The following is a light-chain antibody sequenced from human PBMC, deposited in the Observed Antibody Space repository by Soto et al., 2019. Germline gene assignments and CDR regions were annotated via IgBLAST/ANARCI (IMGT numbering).Light chain of an antibody. CDR3: QQVDSYPRT. Sequence: DIQLTQSPSTLSASVGDRVTITCRASQTIDSWLAWYQQKSGKAPTVLIYASSTLQTGVPSRFSGSGSGTDFSLTISSLHPEDVATYYCQQVDSYPRTFGQGTKV. J-gene: IGKJ1*01. V-gene: IGKV1-5*01. CDR1: QTIDSW. CDR2: ASS.